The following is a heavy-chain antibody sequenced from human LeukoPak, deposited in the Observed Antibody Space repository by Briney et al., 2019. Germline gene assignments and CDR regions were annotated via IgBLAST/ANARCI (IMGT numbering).Heavy chain of an antibody. Sequence: GESLKIFCKGSGYSFTSYWIGWGRQMPGKGLEWMGIIYPGDSDTKYSPSFQGQVTLSAEKSISTAYQQWSSLKASDTAMYYCARTGDCSSTSCYSLDYWGQGTLVTVSS. V-gene: IGHV5-51*01. CDR3: ARTGDCSSTSCYSLDY. J-gene: IGHJ4*02. CDR2: IYPGDSDT. CDR1: GYSFTSYW. D-gene: IGHD2-2*02.